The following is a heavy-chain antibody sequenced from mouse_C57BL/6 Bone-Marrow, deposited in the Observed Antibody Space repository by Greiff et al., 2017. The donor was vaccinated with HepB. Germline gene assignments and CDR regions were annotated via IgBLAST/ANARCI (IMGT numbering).Heavy chain of an antibody. CDR2: INSDGGST. Sequence: EVQLVESGAGLVQPGASLKLSCESYEYEFPSHYMPWVRKTPEQRLELVAAINSDGGSTYYPDTMESRFIISRDNTKKTLYLQLSSLRSEDTALYYCARHDYYGSSEAYWGQGTLVTVSA. D-gene: IGHD1-1*01. J-gene: IGHJ3*01. V-gene: IGHV5-2*01. CDR3: ARHDYYGSSEAY. CDR1: EYEFPSHY.